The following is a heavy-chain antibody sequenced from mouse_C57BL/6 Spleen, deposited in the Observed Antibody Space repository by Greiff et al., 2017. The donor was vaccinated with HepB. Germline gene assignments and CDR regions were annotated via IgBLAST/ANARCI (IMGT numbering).Heavy chain of an antibody. Sequence: LMESGPGLVQPSQSLSITCTVSGFSLTSYGVHWVRQSPGKGLEWLGVIWRGGSTDYNAAFMSRLSITKDNSKCQVFFKMNSLQADDTAIYYCAINYYGGSYERNYFDYWGQGTTLTVSS. CDR3: AINYYGGSYERNYFDY. J-gene: IGHJ2*01. CDR1: GFSLTSYG. CDR2: IWRGGST. D-gene: IGHD1-1*01. V-gene: IGHV2-5*01.